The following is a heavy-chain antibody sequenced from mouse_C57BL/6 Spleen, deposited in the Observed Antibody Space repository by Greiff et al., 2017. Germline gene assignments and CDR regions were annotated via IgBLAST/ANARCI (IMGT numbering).Heavy chain of an antibody. CDR3: ASGFAY. CDR2: INPSTGGT. V-gene: IGHV1-42*01. CDR1: GYSFTGYY. J-gene: IGHJ3*01. Sequence: EVMLVESGPELVKPGASVKISCKASGYSFTGYYMNWVKQSPEKSLEWIGEINPSTGGTTYNQKFKAKATLTVDKSSSTAYMQLKSLTSEDSAVYYCASGFAYWGQGTLVTVSA.